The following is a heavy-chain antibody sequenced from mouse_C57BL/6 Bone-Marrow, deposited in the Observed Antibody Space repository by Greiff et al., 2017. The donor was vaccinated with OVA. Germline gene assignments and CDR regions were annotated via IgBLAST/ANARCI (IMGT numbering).Heavy chain of an antibody. Sequence: VQLQQSGAELVRPGASVKLSCTASGFNIKDDYMHWVKQRPEQGLEWIGWIDPENGDTEYASKFQGKATITADTSSNTAYLQLSSLTSEDTAVYYCTSPALLDSPCAYWGQGTLVTVSA. CDR3: TSPALLDSPCAY. V-gene: IGHV14-4*01. CDR1: GFNIKDDY. J-gene: IGHJ3*01. CDR2: IDPENGDT. D-gene: IGHD3-2*01.